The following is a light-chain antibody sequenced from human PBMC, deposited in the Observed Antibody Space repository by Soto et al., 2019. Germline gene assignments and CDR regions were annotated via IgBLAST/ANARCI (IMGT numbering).Light chain of an antibody. J-gene: IGLJ1*01. CDR2: DVN. CDR3: CSYAGSYIEV. Sequence: QSVLTQPRSVSGSPGQSVTISCTGTSSDVGGYNYVSWYQQHPGKAPKLMIYDVNKRPSGVPDRFSGSKSGNTASLTISGLQAEDEADYYCCSYAGSYIEVFGTGTKVTVL. CDR1: SSDVGGYNY. V-gene: IGLV2-11*01.